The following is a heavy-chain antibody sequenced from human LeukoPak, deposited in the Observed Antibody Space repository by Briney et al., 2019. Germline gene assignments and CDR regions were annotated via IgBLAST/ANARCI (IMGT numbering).Heavy chain of an antibody. J-gene: IGHJ4*02. D-gene: IGHD4-11*01. V-gene: IGHV3-23*01. Sequence: PGGSLRLSCTASGFTFSSYAMNWVRQAPGKGLEWVSGIGAGGTFTYYADSVKGRFTISRDNSRNTLYLQMNSLRADDTAVYYCAKELDYTTYGYYFDYWGQGTLVTVPS. CDR3: AKELDYTTYGYYFDY. CDR1: GFTFSSYA. CDR2: IGAGGTFT.